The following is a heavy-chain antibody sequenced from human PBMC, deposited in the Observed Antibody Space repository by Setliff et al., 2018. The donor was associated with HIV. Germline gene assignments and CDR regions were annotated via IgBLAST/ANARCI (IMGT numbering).Heavy chain of an antibody. D-gene: IGHD6-13*01. V-gene: IGHV4-34*01. J-gene: IGHJ5*02. CDR2: INHGGKT. CDR1: GGSVSGYY. CDR3: AREGGTGRSSWYGAYWYDP. Sequence: SETLSLTCAVYGGSVSGYYWSWIRQPPGKGLEWIGEINHGGKTNYNRSLKSRVTISLDTSKNQFSLRLTSVTAADTGVYSCAREGGTGRSSWYGAYWYDPWGQGTLVTVSS.